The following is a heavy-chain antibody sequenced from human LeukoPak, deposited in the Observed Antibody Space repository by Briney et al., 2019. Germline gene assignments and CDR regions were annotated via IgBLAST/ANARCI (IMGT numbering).Heavy chain of an antibody. J-gene: IGHJ6*03. CDR2: MNPNSGNT. CDR1: GYTFTSYD. V-gene: IGHV1-8*03. CDR3: AREGAGSDYYYMDV. Sequence: ASVKVSCKASGYTFTSYDINWVRQATGQGLEWMGWMNPNSGNTGYAQKFQGRVTITRNTSISTAYMELSSLRSEDTAVYYRAREGAGSDYYYMDVWGKGATVTVSS. D-gene: IGHD3-10*01.